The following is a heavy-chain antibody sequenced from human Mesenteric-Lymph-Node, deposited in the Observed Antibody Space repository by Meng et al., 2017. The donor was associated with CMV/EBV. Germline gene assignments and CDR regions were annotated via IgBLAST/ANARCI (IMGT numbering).Heavy chain of an antibody. CDR2: IRYDGRGRDK. Sequence: GESLKISCSASGFTFSDFDMHWVRQAPGKGLEWLAFIRYDGRGRDKDYADSVQGRFTISRDNSKNTLYLQMNSLRAEETALYYCAKDRAPTQSYCGGDCYPYNWGQGALVTVSS. CDR1: GFTFSDFD. J-gene: IGHJ4*02. V-gene: IGHV3-30*02. D-gene: IGHD2-21*01. CDR3: AKDRAPTQSYCGGDCYPYN.